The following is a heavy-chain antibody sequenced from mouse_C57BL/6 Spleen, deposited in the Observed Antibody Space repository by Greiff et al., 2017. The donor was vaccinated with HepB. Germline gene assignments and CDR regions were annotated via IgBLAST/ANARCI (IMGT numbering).Heavy chain of an antibody. Sequence: VQLQQSGAELVRPGASVKLSCKASGYTFTDYYINWVKQRPGQGLEWIARIYPGSGNTYYNEKFKGKATLTAEKSSSTAYMQLSSLTSEDSAVYFCARGDYAKGGAMDYWGQGTSVTVSS. CDR3: ARGDYAKGGAMDY. V-gene: IGHV1-76*01. CDR2: IYPGSGNT. J-gene: IGHJ4*01. CDR1: GYTFTDYY. D-gene: IGHD1-1*02.